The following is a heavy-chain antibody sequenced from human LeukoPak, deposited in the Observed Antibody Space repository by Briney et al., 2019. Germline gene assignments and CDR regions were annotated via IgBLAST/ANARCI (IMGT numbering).Heavy chain of an antibody. CDR1: GGSISSYY. D-gene: IGHD5-18*01. J-gene: IGHJ4*02. Sequence: SETLSLTCTVSGGSISSYYWSWIRQPPGKGLEWIGYIYYSGSTNYNPSLKSRVTISVDTSKNQFSLKLSSVTAADTAVYYCASETTAMLLRGVFDYWGRGTLVTVSS. CDR2: IYYSGST. CDR3: ASETTAMLLRGVFDY. V-gene: IGHV4-59*01.